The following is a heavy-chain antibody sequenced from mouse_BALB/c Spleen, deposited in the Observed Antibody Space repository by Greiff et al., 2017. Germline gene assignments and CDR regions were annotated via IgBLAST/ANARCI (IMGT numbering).Heavy chain of an antibody. CDR2: IDPSDSET. CDR1: GYTFTSYW. J-gene: IGHJ3*01. V-gene: IGHV1-69*02. Sequence: QVQLQQPGAELVKPGAPVKLSCKASGYTFTSYWMNWVKQRPGRGLEWIGRIDPSDSETHYNQKFKDKATLTVDKSSSTAYIQLSSLTSEDSAVYYCASLSTFAYWGQGTLVTVSA. CDR3: ASLSTFAY.